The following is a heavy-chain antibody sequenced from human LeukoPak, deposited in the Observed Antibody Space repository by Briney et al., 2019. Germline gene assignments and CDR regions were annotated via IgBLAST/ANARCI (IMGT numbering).Heavy chain of an antibody. CDR2: IIPIFGTA. CDR3: ARDWVYSGSYSFWFDP. D-gene: IGHD1-26*01. J-gene: IGHJ5*02. Sequence: SSVKVSCKASGGTFSSYAISWVRQAPGQGLEWMGGIIPIFGTANYAQKFQGRVTITAGESTSTAYMELSSLRSEDTAVYYCARDWVYSGSYSFWFDPWGQGTLVTVSS. V-gene: IGHV1-69*01. CDR1: GGTFSSYA.